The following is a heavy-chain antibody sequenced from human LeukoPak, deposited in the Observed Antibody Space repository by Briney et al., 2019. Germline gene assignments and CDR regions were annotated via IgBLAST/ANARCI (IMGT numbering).Heavy chain of an antibody. CDR3: ATDGSGTSFPYYFES. J-gene: IGHJ4*02. Sequence: FIGSDGSKQYYAASVKGRFSISRDNSRNTVSLQMNSLRLEDKAVYYCATDGSGTSFPYYFESWGQGTLVTVSS. V-gene: IGHV3-30*02. CDR2: IGSDGSKQ. D-gene: IGHD3-10*01.